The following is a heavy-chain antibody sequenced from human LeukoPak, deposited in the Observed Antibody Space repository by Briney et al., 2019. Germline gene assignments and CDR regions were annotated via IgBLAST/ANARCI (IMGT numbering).Heavy chain of an antibody. CDR2: VHYSGST. CDR1: GVTVSDFY. V-gene: IGHV4-59*04. Sequence: SETLSLTCNVSGVTVSDFYWTWIRQPPGEGLECIGIVHYSGSTFYNPSLKSRVNISVDTSKNQFSLQLSSVTAADTAVYYCARLFFVIDTWGQETLVTVSS. D-gene: IGHD3-3*01. CDR3: ARLFFVIDT. J-gene: IGHJ5*02.